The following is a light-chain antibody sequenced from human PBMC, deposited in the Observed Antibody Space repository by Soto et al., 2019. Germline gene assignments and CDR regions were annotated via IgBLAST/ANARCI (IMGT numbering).Light chain of an antibody. Sequence: EIVLTQSPGTLSLSPGERATLSCRASQSVSSNYLAWYQQKPGQAPRLLIYGASTRATGIPDRFSGSGSGTDFTLTISGLEPEDFAVYYCQQYANSPPTFGQGTKVDSK. V-gene: IGKV3-20*01. J-gene: IGKJ1*01. CDR2: GAS. CDR3: QQYANSPPT. CDR1: QSVSSNY.